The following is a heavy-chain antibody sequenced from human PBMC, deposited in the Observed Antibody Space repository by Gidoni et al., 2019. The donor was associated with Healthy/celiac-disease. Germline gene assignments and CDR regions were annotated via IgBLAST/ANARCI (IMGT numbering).Heavy chain of an antibody. Sequence: EVQLLESGGGLVQPGGSLRLSCAASVFTFSSYAMSWVRQAPGKGLEWVSAISGSGGSTYYADSVKGRFTISRDNSKNTLYLQMNSLRAEDMAVYYCAKEQGLYGAKRGTVDYWGQGTLVTVSS. D-gene: IGHD4-17*01. J-gene: IGHJ4*02. CDR2: ISGSGGST. CDR1: VFTFSSYA. CDR3: AKEQGLYGAKRGTVDY. V-gene: IGHV3-23*01.